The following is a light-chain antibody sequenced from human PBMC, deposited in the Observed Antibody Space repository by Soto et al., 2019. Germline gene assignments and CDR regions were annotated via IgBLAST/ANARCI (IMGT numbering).Light chain of an antibody. CDR2: RNN. CDR1: SSNIGSNY. CDR3: AAWDDSLSVVV. Sequence: QSVLTQPPSASGTPGQRVTISCSGSSSNIGSNYVYWYQQLPGTAPKLLIYRNNQRPSGVPDRFSGSKSGTSASLAISGLRSEDEADYYCAAWDDSLSVVVFGGGPTVTVL. V-gene: IGLV1-47*01. J-gene: IGLJ2*01.